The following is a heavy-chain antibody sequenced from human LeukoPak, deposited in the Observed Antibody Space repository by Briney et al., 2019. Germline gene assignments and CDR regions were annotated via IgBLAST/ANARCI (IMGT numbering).Heavy chain of an antibody. V-gene: IGHV3-48*01. Sequence: LRLSXXXSGXTXXSYNMNWVRQAPGKGLEWVSYISSSSTTIYYADSVKGRFTISRDDAKNSLYLQMNSLRAEDTAVYYCARDRGAEDWFDPWGQGTLVTVSS. D-gene: IGHD4/OR15-4a*01. CDR1: GXTXXSYN. CDR3: ARDRGAEDWFDP. CDR2: ISSSSTTI. J-gene: IGHJ5*02.